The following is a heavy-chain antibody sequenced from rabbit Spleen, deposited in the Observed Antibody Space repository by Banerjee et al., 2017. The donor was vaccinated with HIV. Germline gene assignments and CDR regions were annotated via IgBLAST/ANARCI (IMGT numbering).Heavy chain of an antibody. Sequence: EESGGDLVKPGASLTLTCKASGFDFSSSYYMCWVRQAPGKGLELIACIDTSSVNTADATWAKGRFTISKTSSTTVTLQMTSLTAADTAMYFCARDAGSGPYIDGYFSLWGPGTLVTVS. CDR2: IDTSSVNT. CDR3: ARDAGSGPYIDGYFSL. J-gene: IGHJ4*01. V-gene: IGHV1S40*01. CDR1: GFDFSSSYY. D-gene: IGHD8-1*01.